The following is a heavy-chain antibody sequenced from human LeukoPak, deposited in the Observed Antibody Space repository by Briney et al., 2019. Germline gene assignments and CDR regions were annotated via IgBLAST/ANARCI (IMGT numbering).Heavy chain of an antibody. CDR3: ARERITMVRGYTLGLGPLIDY. V-gene: IGHV1-69*01. CDR1: GGTFSSYA. J-gene: IGHJ4*02. Sequence: SVKVSCKASGGTFSSYAISWVRQAPGQGLEWMGGIIPIFGTANYAQKFQGRVTITADESTSTAYMELSSLRSEDTAVYYCARERITMVRGYTLGLGPLIDYWGQGTLVTVSS. CDR2: IIPIFGTA. D-gene: IGHD3-10*01.